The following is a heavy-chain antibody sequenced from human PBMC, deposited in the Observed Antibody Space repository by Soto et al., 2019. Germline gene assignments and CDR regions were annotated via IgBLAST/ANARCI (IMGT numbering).Heavy chain of an antibody. D-gene: IGHD5-18*01. Sequence: SETLSLTCTVSGGSISSGGYYWSWIRQHPGKGLQWIGYIYYSGSTYYNPSLKSRVTISVDTSKNQFSLKLSSVTAADTAVYYCARVGSYGPYGMDVWGQGTTVTVSS. J-gene: IGHJ6*02. CDR3: ARVGSYGPYGMDV. CDR1: GGSISSGGYY. V-gene: IGHV4-31*03. CDR2: IYYSGST.